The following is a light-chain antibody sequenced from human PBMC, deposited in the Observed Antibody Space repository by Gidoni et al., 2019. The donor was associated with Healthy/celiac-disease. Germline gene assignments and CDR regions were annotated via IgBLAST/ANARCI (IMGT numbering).Light chain of an antibody. V-gene: IGKV1-5*03. J-gene: IGKJ1*01. CDR2: KAS. CDR1: QSISSW. CDR3: QQYNSYPWT. Sequence: DIQMTQSPSTLSASVGDRVTITCRASQSISSWLAWYQQKPGKAPKLLIYKASSLESGVPSRLSGSGSGTEFTLTISSLQPDDFATEYCQQYNSYPWTFGQGTKVEIK.